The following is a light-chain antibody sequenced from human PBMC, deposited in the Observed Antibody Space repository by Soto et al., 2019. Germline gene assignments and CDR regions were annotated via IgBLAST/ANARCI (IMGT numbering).Light chain of an antibody. CDR1: SSDIGAYNF. J-gene: IGLJ2*01. V-gene: IGLV2-14*03. Sequence: QSALTQPASVSGSPGQSITISCTGTSSDIGAYNFVSWYQQHPGKAPKLMLYDVNIRPSGVSNRFSGSKSGNTAFLTISGLQGEDEADYYCTSWTTSTTMIFGGGTKLTVL. CDR2: DVN. CDR3: TSWTTSTTMI.